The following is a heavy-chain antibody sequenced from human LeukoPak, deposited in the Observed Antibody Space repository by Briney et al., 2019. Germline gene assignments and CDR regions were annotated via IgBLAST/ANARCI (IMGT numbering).Heavy chain of an antibody. J-gene: IGHJ6*03. Sequence: PSETLSLTCGVSGEPFSVYYWSWIRQPPGKGLEWIGDISESGSTNYNPSLKSRVTISVDPSKNQFSLKLTSMTAADTAVYFCVRGRTDYYYYMDVWGKGTTVTVSS. V-gene: IGHV4-34*01. CDR2: ISESGST. CDR3: VRGRTDYYYYMDV. CDR1: GEPFSVYY.